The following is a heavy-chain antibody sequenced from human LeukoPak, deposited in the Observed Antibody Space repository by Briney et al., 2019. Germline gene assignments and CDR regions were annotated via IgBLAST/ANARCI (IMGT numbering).Heavy chain of an antibody. Sequence: PSETLFLTCTVSGGSVSSGSYYWSWIRQPPGKGLEWIGYIYYSGSTNYNPSLKSRVTISVDTFKNQFSLKLSSVTAADTAVYYCAVEGGYSYGYFDYWGQGTLVTVSS. CDR1: GGSVSSGSYY. J-gene: IGHJ4*02. CDR2: IYYSGST. V-gene: IGHV4-61*01. CDR3: AVEGGYSYGYFDY. D-gene: IGHD5-18*01.